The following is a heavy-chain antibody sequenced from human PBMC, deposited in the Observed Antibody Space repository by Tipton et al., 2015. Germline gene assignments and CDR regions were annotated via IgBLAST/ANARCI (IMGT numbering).Heavy chain of an antibody. CDR3: ARDAYNSNFFDY. CDR2: IFYTGST. D-gene: IGHD5-24*01. CDR1: GGAITSDGFY. J-gene: IGHJ4*02. Sequence: LRLSCTVSGGAITSDGFYWSWIRQHPGKGLEWIGYIFYTGSTYYNPSLKSRATLSVDTSKNQFSLKLTSLTAADTAVYYCARDAYNSNFFDYWGQGTLVTVSS. V-gene: IGHV4-31*02.